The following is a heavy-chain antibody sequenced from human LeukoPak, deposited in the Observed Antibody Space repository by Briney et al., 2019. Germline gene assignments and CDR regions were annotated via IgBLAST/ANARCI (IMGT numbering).Heavy chain of an antibody. CDR2: ISISSSTI. D-gene: IGHD1-1*01. V-gene: IGHV3-48*01. J-gene: IGHJ4*02. Sequence: GGSLRLSCAASGFPFSSYSMNWVRQAPGRGLEWVTYISISSSTIYYADSVKGRFTISRDNAKNSLYLQMNSLRAEDTAVYYCARERKYDSTFDYWGQGTLVTVPS. CDR1: GFPFSSYS. CDR3: ARERKYDSTFDY.